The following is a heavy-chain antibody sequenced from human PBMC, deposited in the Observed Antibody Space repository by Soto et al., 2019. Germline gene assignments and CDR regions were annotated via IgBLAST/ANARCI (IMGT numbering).Heavy chain of an antibody. CDR2: IYPGDSDT. CDR3: ARPDGYSGSHYNAFDV. Sequence: GESLKISCRGSGYTFTYSWIAWMRQMPGKGLEWMGIIYPGDSDTRYSPSFQGQVIISVDESISTAYLQWSSLKASDTAMYYCARPDGYSGSHYNAFDVWGQGTMVTVSS. D-gene: IGHD1-26*01. J-gene: IGHJ3*01. CDR1: GYTFTYSW. V-gene: IGHV5-51*01.